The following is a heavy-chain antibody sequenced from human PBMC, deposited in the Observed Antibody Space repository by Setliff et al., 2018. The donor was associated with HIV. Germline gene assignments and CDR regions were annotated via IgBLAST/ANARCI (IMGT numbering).Heavy chain of an antibody. CDR2: ISGSGDST. Sequence: ASGFTFGSYAMSWVRQAPGKGLEWVSVISGSGDSTLYADSLKGRFTISRDNSKNTLYLQMNSLRAEDTAVYYCAKTLPTLYPPHDYYFAMDVWGQGTTVTVSS. CDR3: AKTLPTLYPPHDYYFAMDV. J-gene: IGHJ6*02. CDR1: GFTFGSYA. D-gene: IGHD2-15*01. V-gene: IGHV3-23*01.